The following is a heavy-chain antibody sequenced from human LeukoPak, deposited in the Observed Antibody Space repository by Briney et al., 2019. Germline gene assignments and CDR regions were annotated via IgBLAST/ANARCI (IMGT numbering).Heavy chain of an antibody. CDR1: GYSISSGYY. J-gene: IGHJ4*02. Sequence: PSGTLSLTCAVSGYSISSGYYWGWVRQPPGKGLEWIGSIYHSGCDYYNPSLKSRVTISVDTSKTQCSLKLSSVTAADTAVYYCARQAPGSEGFLERLLDYCSQGTLVTVSS. V-gene: IGHV4-38-2*01. CDR2: IYHSGCD. CDR3: ARQAPGSEGFLERLLDY. D-gene: IGHD3-3*01.